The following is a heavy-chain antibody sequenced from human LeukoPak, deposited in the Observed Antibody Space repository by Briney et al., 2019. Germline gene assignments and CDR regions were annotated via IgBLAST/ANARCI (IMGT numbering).Heavy chain of an antibody. CDR2: INPNSGGT. V-gene: IGHV1-2*04. J-gene: IGHJ4*02. Sequence: GASVKVSCKASGYTFTGYYMHWVRQAPGQGLEWMGWINPNSGGTNYAQKFQGWVTMTRDTSISTAYMELSRLRSDDTAVYYCARDRFTGYSSGWYFDYWGQGTLVTVSS. CDR1: GYTFTGYY. D-gene: IGHD6-19*01. CDR3: ARDRFTGYSSGWYFDY.